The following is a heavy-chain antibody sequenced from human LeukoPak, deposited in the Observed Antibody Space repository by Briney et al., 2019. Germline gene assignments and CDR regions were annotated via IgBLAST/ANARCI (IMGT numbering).Heavy chain of an antibody. J-gene: IGHJ5*02. CDR2: IYSGGST. Sequence: PGGYLRLSCAASGFTVSSNYMSWVRQAPGKGLEWVSVIYSGGSTYYADSVKGRFTISRDNSKNTLYLQMNSLRAEDTAVYYCAREDQRWLNWFDPWGQGTLVTVSS. V-gene: IGHV3-53*01. D-gene: IGHD5-24*01. CDR3: AREDQRWLNWFDP. CDR1: GFTVSSNY.